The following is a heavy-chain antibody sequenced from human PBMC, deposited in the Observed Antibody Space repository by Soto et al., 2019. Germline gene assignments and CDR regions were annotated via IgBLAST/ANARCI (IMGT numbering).Heavy chain of an antibody. Sequence: PGGSLRLSCAASGFTFSSYGMHWVRQAPGKGLERVAVISYEGSNKYYADSVKGRFTISRDNSKNTLYLQMNSLRAEDTAVYYCAKDLDYVAYYGMDVWGQGTTVTVSS. J-gene: IGHJ6*02. CDR1: GFTFSSYG. D-gene: IGHD4-17*01. CDR3: AKDLDYVAYYGMDV. V-gene: IGHV3-30*18. CDR2: ISYEGSNK.